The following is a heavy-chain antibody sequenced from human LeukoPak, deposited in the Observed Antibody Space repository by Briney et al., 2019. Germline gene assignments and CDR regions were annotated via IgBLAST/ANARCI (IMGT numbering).Heavy chain of an antibody. J-gene: IGHJ3*02. Sequence: SETLSLTCTVSGGSISSYYWSWIRQPAGKGLEWIGRIYTSGSTNYNPSLKSRVTISVDTSKNQFSLKLSSVTAADTAVYYCARRRILSDAFDIWGQGTMVTVSS. D-gene: IGHD2-15*01. CDR3: ARRRILSDAFDI. V-gene: IGHV4-4*07. CDR2: IYTSGST. CDR1: GGSISSYY.